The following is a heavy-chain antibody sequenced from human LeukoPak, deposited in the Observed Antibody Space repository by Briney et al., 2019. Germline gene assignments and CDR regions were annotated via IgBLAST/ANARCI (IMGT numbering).Heavy chain of an antibody. V-gene: IGHV3-21*01. CDR3: ARGLSGVTGYTYGRGIDY. Sequence: GGSLRLSCAASGFTFSSYSMNWVRQAPGKGLEWVSSISSSSSYIYYADSVKGRFAIPRDNAKTSLYLQMNSLRAEGTAVYYCARGLSGVTGYTYGRGIDYWGQGTLVTVSS. D-gene: IGHD5-18*01. CDR1: GFTFSSYS. J-gene: IGHJ4*02. CDR2: ISSSSSYI.